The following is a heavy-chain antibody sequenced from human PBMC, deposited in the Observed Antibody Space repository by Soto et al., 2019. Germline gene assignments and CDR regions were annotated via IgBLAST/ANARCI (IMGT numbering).Heavy chain of an antibody. Sequence: QVQLVQSGAEVKKPGSSVKVSCKASGGTFSSYSINWVRQAPGQGLEWMGEIIPIFGTANYAQKFQGRVTPHADASTSTASMELSSLRSVDRAVSYCARDGGRHSAGSDYWGQGPLVTVSS. V-gene: IGHV1-69*01. CDR3: ARDGGRHSAGSDY. CDR1: GGTFSSYS. CDR2: IIPIFGTA. D-gene: IGHD1-26*01. J-gene: IGHJ4*02.